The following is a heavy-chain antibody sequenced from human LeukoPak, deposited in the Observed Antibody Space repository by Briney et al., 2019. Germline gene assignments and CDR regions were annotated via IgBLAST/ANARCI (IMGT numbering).Heavy chain of an antibody. CDR2: INQRGST. J-gene: IGHJ5*02. Sequence: SETLSLTCAVYGGSFSGYYWSGLRQPPGKGVEGIGEINQRGSTNYNPSLKSRGTISEDTTKNKFSLRLRSVPAADTAVYYCARYCSGGSCYRWFDPWGQGTLVTVSS. CDR1: GGSFSGYY. D-gene: IGHD2-15*01. CDR3: ARYCSGGSCYRWFDP. V-gene: IGHV4-34*01.